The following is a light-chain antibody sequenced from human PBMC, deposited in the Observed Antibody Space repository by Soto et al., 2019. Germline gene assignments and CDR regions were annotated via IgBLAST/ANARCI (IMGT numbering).Light chain of an antibody. CDR3: QQSHSAPYT. CDR1: PSINIY. V-gene: IGKV1-39*01. Sequence: DIQMTQSPSSLSASVGDRVTITCRASPSINIYLNWYLQKPGKAPRLLFYGASNLHSGVPARFSGRGSGTDFTLTINSLQPEDFASYYCQQSHSAPYTFGQGTKLEI. J-gene: IGKJ2*01. CDR2: GAS.